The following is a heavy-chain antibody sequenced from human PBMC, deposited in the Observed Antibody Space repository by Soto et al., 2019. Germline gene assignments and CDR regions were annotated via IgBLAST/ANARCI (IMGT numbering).Heavy chain of an antibody. J-gene: IGHJ5*01. CDR2: IYHSGST. D-gene: IGHD3-10*01. CDR3: ARGGTMVRRDTNWFDP. Sequence: SETLSLTYAVSGYSISSGYYWGWIRQPPGNGLEWIGSIYHSGSTYYNPSLKSRVTISVDTSKNQFSLKLSSVTAADTAVYYCARGGTMVRRDTNWFDPWGQGTLVTVAS. V-gene: IGHV4-38-2*01. CDR1: GYSISSGYY.